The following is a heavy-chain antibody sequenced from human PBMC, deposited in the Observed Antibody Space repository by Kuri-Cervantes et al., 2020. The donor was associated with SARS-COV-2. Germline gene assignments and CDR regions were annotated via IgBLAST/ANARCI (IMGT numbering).Heavy chain of an antibody. CDR3: ARHRDFWNDGMDV. CDR2: INDAGTTT. CDR1: GFSFSDYV. D-gene: IGHD3-3*01. Sequence: GESLKISCAASGFSFSDYVMTWVRQAPGKGLEWVSIINDAGTTTHYADSVKGRFTISRDNSKNTVYLQMDTLRAEDTVVYYCARHRDFWNDGMDVWGQGTTVTVSS. V-gene: IGHV3-23*01. J-gene: IGHJ6*02.